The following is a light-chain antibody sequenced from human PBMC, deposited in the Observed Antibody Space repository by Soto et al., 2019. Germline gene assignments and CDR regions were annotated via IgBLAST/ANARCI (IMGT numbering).Light chain of an antibody. CDR2: DAS. J-gene: IGKJ4*01. V-gene: IGKV3-20*01. CDR3: QQYGSSPLT. CDR1: QSVRSNY. Sequence: EIVLTQSPGTLSLSPGERATLSCRASQSVRSNYLAWYQQKPGQAPRFLMYDASSRATGIPDRFSGSGSGTDFTLTISRLEPEDFAVYSCQQYGSSPLTFGGGTKVEIK.